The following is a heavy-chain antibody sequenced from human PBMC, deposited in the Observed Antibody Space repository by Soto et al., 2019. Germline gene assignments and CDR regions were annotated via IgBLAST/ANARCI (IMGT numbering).Heavy chain of an antibody. CDR3: AREYSSSWYPGGYYIDY. J-gene: IGHJ4*02. CDR1: GFTFSSYG. Sequence: QVQLVESGGGVVQPGRSLRLSCAASGFTFSSYGMHWVRQAPGKGLEWVAVIWYDGSNKYYADSVKGRVTISRDNSKNTLCGRMNRPGAEDTAVYYCAREYSSSWYPGGYYIDYWGQGTLVTVSS. CDR2: IWYDGSNK. V-gene: IGHV3-33*01. D-gene: IGHD6-13*01.